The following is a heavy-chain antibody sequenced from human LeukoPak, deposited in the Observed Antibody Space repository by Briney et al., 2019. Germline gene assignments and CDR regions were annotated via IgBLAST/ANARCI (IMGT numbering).Heavy chain of an antibody. V-gene: IGHV3-30*18. D-gene: IGHD1-26*01. CDR3: AKMAGAITGNFDY. Sequence: PGGSLRLSCAASRFTFSSYGMHWVRQAPGKGLEWVAVISYDGNNRYYADSVKGRFTISRYNSKNTLYRQMNSLRAEDTAVYYCAKMAGAITGNFDYWGQGTLVTVSS. J-gene: IGHJ4*02. CDR2: ISYDGNNR. CDR1: RFTFSSYG.